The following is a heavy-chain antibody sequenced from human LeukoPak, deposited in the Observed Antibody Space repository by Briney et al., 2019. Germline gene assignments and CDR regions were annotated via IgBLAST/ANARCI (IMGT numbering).Heavy chain of an antibody. V-gene: IGHV3-11*04. CDR2: IRSSGSDT. J-gene: IGHJ6*03. CDR3: AKSPYYYDSSGYAFYYYMDV. D-gene: IGHD3-22*01. Sequence: GGSLRLSCAASGFTFSDYQMSWIRQAPGKGLEWVSYIRSSGSDTYYADSVKGRFTISRDNTKNALYLQMNSLRAEDTAVYYCAKSPYYYDSSGYAFYYYMDVWGKGTTVTVSS. CDR1: GFTFSDYQ.